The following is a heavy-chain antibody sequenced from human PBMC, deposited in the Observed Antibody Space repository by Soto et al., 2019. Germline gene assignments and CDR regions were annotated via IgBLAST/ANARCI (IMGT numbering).Heavy chain of an antibody. D-gene: IGHD2-2*01. CDR3: ARVVVVPAGTLDYGMDV. CDR2: INPNSGGT. V-gene: IGHV1-2*02. Sequence: ASVKVSCKASGYTFTTYGISWVRQAPGQGLEWMGWINPNSGGTNYAQKFQGRVTMTRDTSISTAYMELSRLRSDDTAVYYCARVVVVPAGTLDYGMDVWGQGTTVTVSS. CDR1: GYTFTTYG. J-gene: IGHJ6*02.